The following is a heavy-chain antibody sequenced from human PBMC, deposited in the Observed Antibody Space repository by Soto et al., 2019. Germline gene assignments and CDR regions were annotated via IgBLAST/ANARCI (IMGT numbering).Heavy chain of an antibody. D-gene: IGHD3-22*01. J-gene: IGHJ4*02. CDR1: GFTFSSYA. CDR2: ISYDGSNK. V-gene: IGHV3-30-3*01. CDR3: ARGQYDSSGYLPSGY. Sequence: QVQLVESGGGVVQPGRSLRLSCAASGFTFSSYAMHWVRQAPGKGLEWVAVISYDGSNKYYADSVKGRLTISRDNSKNTLYLQMNSLRAEDTAVYYCARGQYDSSGYLPSGYWGQGTLVTVSS.